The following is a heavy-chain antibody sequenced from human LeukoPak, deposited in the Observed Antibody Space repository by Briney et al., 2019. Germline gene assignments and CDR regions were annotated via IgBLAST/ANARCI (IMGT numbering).Heavy chain of an antibody. J-gene: IGHJ6*02. CDR3: AGGGGSYPIGYYYYGMDV. D-gene: IGHD1-26*01. CDR1: GGTFSSYA. CDR2: IIPILGIA. Sequence: AASVKVSCKASGGTFSSYAISWVRQAPGQGLEWMGRIIPILGIANYAQKFQGRVTITADKSTSTAYMELSSLRSEDTAVYYCAGGGGSYPIGYYYYGMDVWGQGTTVTVSS. V-gene: IGHV1-69*04.